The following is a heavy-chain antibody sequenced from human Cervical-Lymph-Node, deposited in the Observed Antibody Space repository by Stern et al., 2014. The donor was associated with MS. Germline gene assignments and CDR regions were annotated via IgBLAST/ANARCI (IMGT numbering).Heavy chain of an antibody. J-gene: IGHJ6*02. V-gene: IGHV3-33*01. CDR2: IWHDGSNK. CDR3: ARDSGRGYSSSWYRDYYYGMDV. Sequence: MQLVESGGGLVKPGRSLRPSCAASGFTFSSNGMHWVRQAPGTGLAWGAVIWHDGSNKYYADSVKGRFTISRDNSKNTLYLQMNSLRAEDTAVYYCARDSGRGYSSSWYRDYYYGMDVWGQGTTVTVSS. CDR1: GFTFSSNG. D-gene: IGHD6-13*01.